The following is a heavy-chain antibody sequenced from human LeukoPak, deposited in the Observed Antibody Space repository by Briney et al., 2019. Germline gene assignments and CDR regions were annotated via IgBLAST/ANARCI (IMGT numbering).Heavy chain of an antibody. CDR2: IYHSGST. V-gene: IGHV4-30-2*01. CDR3: ARVQPATAIGY. CDR1: GGSISSGGYY. Sequence: SETLSLTCTVSGGSISSGGYYWSWIRQPPGKGLEWIGYIYHSGSTNYNPSLKSRVTISVDTSKNQFSLKLSSVTAADTAVYYCARVQPATAIGYWGQGTLVTVSS. J-gene: IGHJ4*02. D-gene: IGHD2-21*02.